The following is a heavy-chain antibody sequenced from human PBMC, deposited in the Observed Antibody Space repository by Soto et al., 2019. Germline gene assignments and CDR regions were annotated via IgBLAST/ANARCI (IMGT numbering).Heavy chain of an antibody. Sequence: SETLSLTCSVSGGSISSYYWSWIRQPPGKGLEWIGYIYYSGSTNYNPSLKSRVTISVDTSKNQFSLKLSSVTAADTAVYYCASRYGGHFDYWGQGTLVTVSS. CDR1: GGSISSYY. CDR2: IYYSGST. D-gene: IGHD3-16*01. J-gene: IGHJ4*02. V-gene: IGHV4-59*01. CDR3: ASRYGGHFDY.